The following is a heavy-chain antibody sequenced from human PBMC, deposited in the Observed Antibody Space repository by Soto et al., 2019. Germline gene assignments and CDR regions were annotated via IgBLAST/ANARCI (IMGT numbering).Heavy chain of an antibody. D-gene: IGHD1-26*01. J-gene: IGHJ4*02. CDR1: GFTFSSYW. V-gene: IGHV3-74*01. CDR2: INSDGSST. CDR3: ARGGRPEWELVDY. Sequence: EVQLVESGGGLVQPGGSLRLSCAASGFTFSSYWMHWVRQAPGKGLVWVSRINSDGSSTSYADSVKGRFTISRDNAKNTLYLKMNRLRAEVTAVYYCARGGRPEWELVDYWGQGTLVTVSS.